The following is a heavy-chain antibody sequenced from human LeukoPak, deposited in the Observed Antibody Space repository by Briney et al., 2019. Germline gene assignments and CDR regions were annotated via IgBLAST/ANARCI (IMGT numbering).Heavy chain of an antibody. CDR2: INTDGSDT. Sequence: GGSLRLSCAASGFTFSSYWMHWVRQAPGRGLVWVSRINTDGSDTSYADSVKGRFTISRDNAKNTLYLQMNSLRAEDTAVYYCARDLDFWSGYGDYWGQGTLVTVSS. CDR1: GFTFSSYW. J-gene: IGHJ4*02. CDR3: ARDLDFWSGYGDY. V-gene: IGHV3-74*01. D-gene: IGHD3-3*01.